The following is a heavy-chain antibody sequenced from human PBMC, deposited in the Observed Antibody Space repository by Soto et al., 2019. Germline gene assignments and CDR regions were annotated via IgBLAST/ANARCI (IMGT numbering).Heavy chain of an antibody. CDR2: IYYSGST. J-gene: IGHJ6*03. CDR1: GGSISSSSYY. Sequence: SSETLSLTCTVSGGSISSSSYYWGWIRQPPGKGLEWIGSIYYSGSTYYNPSLKSRVTISVDTSKNQFSLKLSSVTAADTAVYYCASISVEGYYYYYMDVWGKGTTVTVSS. CDR3: ASISVEGYYYYYMDV. D-gene: IGHD1-20*01. V-gene: IGHV4-39*01.